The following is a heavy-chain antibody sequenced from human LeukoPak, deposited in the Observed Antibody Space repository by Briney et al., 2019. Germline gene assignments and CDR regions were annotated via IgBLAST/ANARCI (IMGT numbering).Heavy chain of an antibody. CDR2: IKQDGSEK. Sequence: GGSLRLSCAASGFTFSSYWMSWVRQAPGQGLEWVANIKQDGSEKYYVDSVKGRFTISRDNAKNSLYLQMNSLRAEDTAVYYCARDTMVRGPISYYYCGMDVWGQGTTVTVSS. J-gene: IGHJ6*02. D-gene: IGHD3-10*01. V-gene: IGHV3-7*01. CDR3: ARDTMVRGPISYYYCGMDV. CDR1: GFTFSSYW.